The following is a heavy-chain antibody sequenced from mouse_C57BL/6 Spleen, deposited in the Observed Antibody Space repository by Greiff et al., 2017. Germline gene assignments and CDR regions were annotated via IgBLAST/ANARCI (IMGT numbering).Heavy chain of an antibody. CDR1: GYAFSSYW. CDR3: AREDLTTWYFDV. Sequence: VQLQQSGAELVKPGASVKISCKASGYAFSSYWMNWVKQRPGKGLEWIGQIYPGDGDTNYNGKFKGTATLTADKSSSTAYMQLSSLTSEDSAVYFCAREDLTTWYFDVWGTGTTGTVSS. D-gene: IGHD1-1*01. J-gene: IGHJ1*03. V-gene: IGHV1-80*01. CDR2: IYPGDGDT.